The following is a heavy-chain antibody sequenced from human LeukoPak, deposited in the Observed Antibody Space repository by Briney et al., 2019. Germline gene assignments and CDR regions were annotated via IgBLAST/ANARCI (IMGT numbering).Heavy chain of an antibody. D-gene: IGHD1-26*01. CDR3: TRDRTYSGSYPAY. CDR1: GFTFGDYA. Sequence: GGSLRLSCTASGFTFGDYAMSWFRQAPGKGLEWVGFIRSKAYGGTTEYAASVKGRFTISRDDSKSIAYLQMNSLKTEDTAVYYCTRDRTYSGSYPAYWGQGTLVTVSS. J-gene: IGHJ4*02. CDR2: IRSKAYGGTT. V-gene: IGHV3-49*03.